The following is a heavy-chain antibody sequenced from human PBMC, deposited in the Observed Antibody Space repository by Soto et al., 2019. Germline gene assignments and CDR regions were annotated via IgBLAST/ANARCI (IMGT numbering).Heavy chain of an antibody. J-gene: IGHJ6*02. Sequence: GGSLRLSCAASGFSFSSYAMHWVRQAPGKGLEWVAVISYDGSNKYYADSVKGRFTISRDNSKNTLYLQMNSLRAEDTAVYYCARDAVIVVVPAASDYYYGMDVWGQGTTVTVSS. CDR2: ISYDGSNK. D-gene: IGHD2-2*01. CDR3: ARDAVIVVVPAASDYYYGMDV. V-gene: IGHV3-30-3*01. CDR1: GFSFSSYA.